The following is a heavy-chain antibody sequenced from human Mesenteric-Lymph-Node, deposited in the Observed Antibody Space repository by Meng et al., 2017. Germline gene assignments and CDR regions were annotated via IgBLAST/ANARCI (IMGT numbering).Heavy chain of an antibody. Sequence: QVQLGESGGGLVKAGGSLRLSFAAPGFTFSDYYMTWIRQPPGQGLEWIASISPTGGSLYYADSVKGRFSISRDNAKSSLSLQMNSLRVEDTAVYYCARDHGFLNWFDPWGQGTLVTVSS. V-gene: IGHV3-11*04. D-gene: IGHD2/OR15-2a*01. CDR2: ISPTGGSL. CDR3: ARDHGFLNWFDP. J-gene: IGHJ5*02. CDR1: GFTFSDYY.